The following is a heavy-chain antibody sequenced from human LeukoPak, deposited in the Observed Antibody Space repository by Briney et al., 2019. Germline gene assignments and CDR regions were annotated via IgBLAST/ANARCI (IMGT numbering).Heavy chain of an antibody. Sequence: PGGSLRLSCAAYDFPFNRYWMSWVRQAPGMGLEWVANIKEDESETYYVDSVKGRFTISRDNAKNSLYLQMNSLRVEDTAVYYCARVMGGSGSKHFDYWGQGTLVTVSS. D-gene: IGHD3-10*01. CDR3: ARVMGGSGSKHFDY. J-gene: IGHJ4*02. CDR2: IKEDESET. CDR1: DFPFNRYW. V-gene: IGHV3-7*01.